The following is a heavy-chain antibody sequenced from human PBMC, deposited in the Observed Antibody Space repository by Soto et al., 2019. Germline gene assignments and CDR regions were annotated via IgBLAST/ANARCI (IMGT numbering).Heavy chain of an antibody. CDR1: GGTFSSYA. J-gene: IGHJ5*02. D-gene: IGHD2-21*02. Sequence: QVQLVQSGAEVKKPGSSVKVSCKASGGTFSSYAISWVRQAPGQGLEWMGGIIPIFGTANYAQKFQGRVTIPADESTSTAYMELSSLRSEDTAVYYCARDERSLAYCGGDRYSPPTGWFDPWGQGTLVTVS. CDR2: IIPIFGTA. CDR3: ARDERSLAYCGGDRYSPPTGWFDP. V-gene: IGHV1-69*12.